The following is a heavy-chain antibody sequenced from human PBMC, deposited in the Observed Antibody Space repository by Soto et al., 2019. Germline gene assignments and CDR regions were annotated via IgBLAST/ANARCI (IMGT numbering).Heavy chain of an antibody. Sequence: QVQLVQSGAEVKKPGASVKVSCKASVYTFTTYYINWVRQAPGQGLEWMGWIHPNTGATNYAQKFQGWVTLTRDTSVTTAYMEVSRLTYGDTAVYFWARSVTTHLAADFWGQGTLVTVSS. CDR2: IHPNTGAT. V-gene: IGHV1-2*04. J-gene: IGHJ4*02. CDR1: VYTFTTYY. CDR3: ARSVTTHLAADF. D-gene: IGHD4-17*01.